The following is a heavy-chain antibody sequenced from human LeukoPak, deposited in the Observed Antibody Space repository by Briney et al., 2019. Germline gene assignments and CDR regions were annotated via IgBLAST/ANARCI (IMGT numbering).Heavy chain of an antibody. D-gene: IGHD1-14*01. Sequence: SETLSLTCTVSGGSISSAGYYWSWIRQHPGKGREWVGYIYYNGSTYYNPALKSRVTISVDTSKNQFSRKLSSVTGADTAVYYCARDKHLRRTFDIWGQGTMVTVSS. CDR3: ARDKHLRRTFDI. CDR2: IYYNGST. J-gene: IGHJ3*02. CDR1: GGSISSAGYY. V-gene: IGHV4-31*03.